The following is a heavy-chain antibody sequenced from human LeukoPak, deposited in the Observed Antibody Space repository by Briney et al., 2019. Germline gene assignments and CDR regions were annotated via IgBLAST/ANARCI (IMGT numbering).Heavy chain of an antibody. CDR2: INHSGST. Sequence: PSETLSLTCAVYGGSFSGYYWSWIRQPPGKGLEWIGEINHSGSTNYNPSLMSRVTISVDTSKNQFSLKLSSVTAADTAVYYCARYYSSTPPYYFDYWGQGTLVTVSS. J-gene: IGHJ4*02. V-gene: IGHV4-34*01. CDR3: ARYYSSTPPYYFDY. D-gene: IGHD6-19*01. CDR1: GGSFSGYY.